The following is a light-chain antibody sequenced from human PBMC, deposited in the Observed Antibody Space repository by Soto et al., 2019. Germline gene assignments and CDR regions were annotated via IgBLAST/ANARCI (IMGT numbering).Light chain of an antibody. CDR3: SSYTSSSTNV. Sequence: QSVLTQPPSVSGAPGQRVTISCTGSSSNIGAGYDVHWYQQLPGAAPKLLIYANNNRPSGVPDRFSGSKSDTSASLAITGLQAEDDADYYCSSYTSSSTNVFGTGNKVTVL. CDR1: SSNIGAGYD. J-gene: IGLJ1*01. CDR2: ANN. V-gene: IGLV1-40*01.